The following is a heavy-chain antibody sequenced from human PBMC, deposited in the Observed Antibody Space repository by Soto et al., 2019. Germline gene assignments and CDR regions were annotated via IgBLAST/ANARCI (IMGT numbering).Heavy chain of an antibody. Sequence: QVQLVQSGAEVKKPGSSVKXSXXAXGXXXSSXXXNWXRQXXXXGLEWMGGIIPIFATADYAQKFQGRVTITADESTSTAYMELSSLRSEDTAVYYCAQCLXGVNYYYGMDVWGQGTTVTVSS. CDR2: IIPIFATA. J-gene: IGHJ6*02. V-gene: IGHV1-69*12. D-gene: IGHD6-19*01. CDR3: AQCLXGVNYYYGMDV. CDR1: GXXXSSXX.